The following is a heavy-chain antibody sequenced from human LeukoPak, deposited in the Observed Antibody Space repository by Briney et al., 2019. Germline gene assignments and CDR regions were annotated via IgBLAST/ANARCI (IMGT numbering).Heavy chain of an antibody. V-gene: IGHV3-23*01. CDR3: ARRLPSYGMDV. CDR1: GFTFSSYA. J-gene: IGHJ6*02. CDR2: ITTSGGYT. D-gene: IGHD1-1*01. Sequence: GGSLRLSCAASGFTFSSYAMSWVRQAPGKGLERVSSITTSGGYTFYADSVKGRFTISRDNSKNTLYLQMNSLRAEDTAVYYCARRLPSYGMDVWGQGTAVTVSS.